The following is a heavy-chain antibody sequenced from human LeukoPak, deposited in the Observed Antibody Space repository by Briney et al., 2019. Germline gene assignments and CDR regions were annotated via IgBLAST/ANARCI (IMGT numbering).Heavy chain of an antibody. Sequence: PGGSLRLSCAASGFTFSSYGMHWVRQAPGKGLEWVAVIWYDGSNKYYADSVKGRFTISRDNSKNTLYLQMNSLRAEDTAVYYCARVYYGDYGDYGMDVWGQGTTVTVSS. J-gene: IGHJ6*02. CDR3: ARVYYGDYGDYGMDV. CDR1: GFTFSSYG. V-gene: IGHV3-33*01. D-gene: IGHD4-17*01. CDR2: IWYDGSNK.